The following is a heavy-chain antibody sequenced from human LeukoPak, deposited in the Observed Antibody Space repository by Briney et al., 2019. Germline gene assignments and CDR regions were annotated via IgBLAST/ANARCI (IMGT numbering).Heavy chain of an antibody. D-gene: IGHD4-11*01. V-gene: IGHV1-69*04. CDR3: YTSDYMMMGSVGRVTIDY. CDR2: IIPIFGIA. J-gene: IGHJ4*02. Sequence: SVKVSCKASGGTFSSYAISWVRQAPGQGLEWMGRIIPIFGIANYAQKFQGRVTMTRNTSISTAYMELSSLRSEDTAVYYCYTSDYMMMGSVGRVTIDYWGQGTLVTVSS. CDR1: GGTFSSYA.